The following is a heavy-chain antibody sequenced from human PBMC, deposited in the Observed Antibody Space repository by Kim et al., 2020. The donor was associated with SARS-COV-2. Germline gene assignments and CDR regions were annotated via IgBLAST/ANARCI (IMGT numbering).Heavy chain of an antibody. V-gene: IGHV4-61*01. J-gene: IGHJ4*01. CDR1: GGSVSSGSYY. CDR3: ARGYYDFWSGYYTSYF. CDR2: IYYSGST. Sequence: SETLSLTCTVSGGSVSSGSYYWSWIRQPPGKGLEWIGYIYYSGSTNYNPSLKSRVTISVDTSKNQFSLKLSSVTAADTAVYYCARGYYDFWSGYYTSYF. D-gene: IGHD3-3*01.